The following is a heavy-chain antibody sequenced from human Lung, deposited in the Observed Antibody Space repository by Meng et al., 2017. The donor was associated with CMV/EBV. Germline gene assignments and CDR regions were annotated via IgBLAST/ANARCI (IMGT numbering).Heavy chain of an antibody. CDR3: ARPGRDFWSGYRAHPLMDV. D-gene: IGHD3-3*01. J-gene: IGHJ6*02. CDR2: INPNSGGT. CDR1: GYTFTGYY. Sequence: ASVKVSCKASGYTFTGYYMHWVRQAPGQGLEWMGWINPNSGGTNYAQKFQGRVTMTRDTSIGTAYMELSRLRSDDTAVYYCARPGRDFWSGYRAHPLMDVWGQGTTVTVSS. V-gene: IGHV1-2*02.